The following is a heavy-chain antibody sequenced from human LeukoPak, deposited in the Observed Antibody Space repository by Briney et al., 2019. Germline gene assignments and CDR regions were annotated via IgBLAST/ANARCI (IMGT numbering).Heavy chain of an antibody. CDR3: ARGPYCGGDCYRALVDY. J-gene: IGHJ4*02. V-gene: IGHV1-69*13. CDR1: GGTFSSYA. D-gene: IGHD2-21*02. Sequence: ASVKVSCKASGGTFSSYAISWVRQAPGQGLEWMGGIIPIFGTANYAQKLQGRVTITADESASTAYMELSSLRSEDTAVYYCARGPYCGGDCYRALVDYWGQGTLVTVSS. CDR2: IIPIFGTA.